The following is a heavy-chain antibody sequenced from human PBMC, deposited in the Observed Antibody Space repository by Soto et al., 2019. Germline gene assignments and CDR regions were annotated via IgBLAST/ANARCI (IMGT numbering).Heavy chain of an antibody. D-gene: IGHD3-22*01. CDR2: IYYSGST. CDR1: GGSISSYY. J-gene: IGHJ4*02. V-gene: IGHV4-59*01. CDR3: ARATYYYDSSGYYGYYFDY. Sequence: SETLSRPCTVSGGSISSYYWSWIRQPPGKGLEWIGYIYYSGSTNYNPSLKSRVTISVDTSKNQLSLKLSSVTAADTAVYYCARATYYYDSSGYYGYYFDYWGQGTLVTVSS.